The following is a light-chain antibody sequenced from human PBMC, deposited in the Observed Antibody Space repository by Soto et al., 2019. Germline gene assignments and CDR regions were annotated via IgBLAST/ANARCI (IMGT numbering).Light chain of an antibody. CDR1: HNIDTY. CDR2: AAS. CDR3: QQTYSLPPDIT. Sequence: MQMTQSPSSLSASVGDRVTITCRASHNIDTYLNWYQQKPGKAPILLIYAASSLQSGVPSRFSGSGSGTDFTLTISSLQPEDFATYYCQQTYSLPPDITFGQGTRLEIK. J-gene: IGKJ5*01. V-gene: IGKV1-39*01.